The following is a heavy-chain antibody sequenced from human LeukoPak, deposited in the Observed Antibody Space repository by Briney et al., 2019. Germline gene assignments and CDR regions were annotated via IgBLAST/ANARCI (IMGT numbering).Heavy chain of an antibody. Sequence: PGGSLRLSCAASGLNFRSSWMSWIRQAPGKGLERVANINQEGSEKYYVDSVKGRFTISRDNAKTSLYLQMNSLRVEDTAVYYCARAFYSYFDYWGQGTLVVVST. J-gene: IGHJ4*02. CDR1: GLNFRSSW. D-gene: IGHD2/OR15-2a*01. CDR2: INQEGSEK. CDR3: ARAFYSYFDY. V-gene: IGHV3-7*03.